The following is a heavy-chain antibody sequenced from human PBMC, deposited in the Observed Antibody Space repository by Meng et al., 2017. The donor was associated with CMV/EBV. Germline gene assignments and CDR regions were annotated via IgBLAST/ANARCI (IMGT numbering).Heavy chain of an antibody. CDR3: ARGRYDFWSGYYTKGGRYYYYGMDV. V-gene: IGHV1-69*10. D-gene: IGHD3-3*01. J-gene: IGHJ6*02. CDR2: IIPILGIA. Sequence: SVQVSCKASGGTFSSYAISWVRQAPGQGLEWMGGIIPILGIANYAQKFQGRVTITADKSTSTAYMELSSLRSEDTAVYYCARGRYDFWSGYYTKGGRYYYYGMDVWGQGTTVTVSS. CDR1: GGTFSSYA.